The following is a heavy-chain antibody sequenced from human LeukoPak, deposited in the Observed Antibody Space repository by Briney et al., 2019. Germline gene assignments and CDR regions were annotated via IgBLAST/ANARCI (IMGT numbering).Heavy chain of an antibody. V-gene: IGHV4-59*08. D-gene: IGHD3-16*02. Sequence: PSETLSLTCTGSGGSISSYYWSWIRQPPGRGLEWVGYIYYSGSTNYNPSLKSRVTISVDTSKNQFSLKLSSVTAADTAVYYCARHLYYDYVWGSYRPHAFDIWGQGTMVTVSS. CDR3: ARHLYYDYVWGSYRPHAFDI. CDR2: IYYSGST. CDR1: GGSISSYY. J-gene: IGHJ3*02.